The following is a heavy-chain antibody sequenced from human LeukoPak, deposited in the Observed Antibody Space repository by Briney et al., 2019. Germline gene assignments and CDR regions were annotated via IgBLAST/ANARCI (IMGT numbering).Heavy chain of an antibody. D-gene: IGHD2-15*01. V-gene: IGHV4-59*12. CDR2: IYYSGST. CDR3: AFANCSGGSCYPYYFDY. CDR1: GGSISSYY. J-gene: IGHJ4*02. Sequence: SETLSLTCTVSGGSISSYYWSWIRQPPGKGLEWIGYIYYSGSTNYNPSLKSRVTISVDTSKNQFSLKLSSVTAADTAVYYCAFANCSGGSCYPYYFDYWGQGTLVTVSS.